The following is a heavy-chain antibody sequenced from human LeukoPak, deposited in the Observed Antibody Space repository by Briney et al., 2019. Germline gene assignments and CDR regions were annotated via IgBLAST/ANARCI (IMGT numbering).Heavy chain of an antibody. Sequence: SVKVSCKASGGTFSSYGISWVRQAPGQGLEWMGGIIPIIGTANYAQKFQGRVTITADESTSTAYMELSSLRSEDTAVYYCARGGSYSAHFDYWGQGTLVTVSS. V-gene: IGHV1-69*13. D-gene: IGHD1-26*01. J-gene: IGHJ4*02. CDR2: IIPIIGTA. CDR3: ARGGSYSAHFDY. CDR1: GGTFSSYG.